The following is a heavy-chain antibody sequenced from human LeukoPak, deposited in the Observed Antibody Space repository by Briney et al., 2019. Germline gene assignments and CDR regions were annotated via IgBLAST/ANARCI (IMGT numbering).Heavy chain of an antibody. D-gene: IGHD6-13*01. CDR1: GITFNTYS. J-gene: IGHJ4*02. Sequence: QPGGSLRFSCAASGITFNTYSMHWVRQAPGKGLEWVAAISYDGSNKYYADSVKGRFTVSRDNSKNTLYLQLDSLRAEDTAVYYCASQIAAAGTYLTPHYWGQGTLVTVSS. CDR3: ASQIAAAGTYLTPHY. V-gene: IGHV3-30*04. CDR2: ISYDGSNK.